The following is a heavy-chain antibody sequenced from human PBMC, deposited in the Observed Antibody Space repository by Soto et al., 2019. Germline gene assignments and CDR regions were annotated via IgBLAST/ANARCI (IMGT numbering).Heavy chain of an antibody. J-gene: IGHJ3*02. Sequence: PGGSLRLSCAASGFTFSSFGMHWVRQAPGKGLEWVALISNDGSNEYYADSVKGRFTISRDNSENTVNLQMSSLGAEDTAVYYCAKDLRDNWNPGDFDIWGQVTVVTVSS. V-gene: IGHV3-30*18. D-gene: IGHD1-20*01. CDR1: GFTFSSFG. CDR2: ISNDGSNE. CDR3: AKDLRDNWNPGDFDI.